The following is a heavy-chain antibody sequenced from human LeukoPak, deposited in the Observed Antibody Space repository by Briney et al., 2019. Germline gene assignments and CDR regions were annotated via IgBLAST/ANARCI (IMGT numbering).Heavy chain of an antibody. CDR2: IWYDGSNK. CDR1: GFTFSSYG. D-gene: IGHD3-22*01. J-gene: IGHJ4*02. CDR3: AKDLSYDSSGYYLY. V-gene: IGHV3-33*06. Sequence: PGGSLRLSCAASGFTFSSYGMHWVRQAPGKGLEWVAVIWYDGSNKYYADSVKGRFTISRDNSKNTLYPQMNSLRAEDTAVYYCAKDLSYDSSGYYLYWGQGTLVTVSS.